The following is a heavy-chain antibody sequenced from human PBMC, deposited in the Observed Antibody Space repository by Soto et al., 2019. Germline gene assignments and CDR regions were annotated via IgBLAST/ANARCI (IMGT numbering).Heavy chain of an antibody. V-gene: IGHV5-10-1*01. CDR3: ARLGSCTGTSCYTFDS. Sequence: PGESLKISCQGSGYSFTSYWIGWVRQRPGKGLEWMGIINPSDSYTTYSPSFQGHVTISTDKSFSTAYLQWSGLKASDTAMYYCARLGSCTGTSCYTFDSWGQGTLVTVSS. D-gene: IGHD2-2*02. CDR1: GYSFTSYW. CDR2: INPSDSYT. J-gene: IGHJ4*02.